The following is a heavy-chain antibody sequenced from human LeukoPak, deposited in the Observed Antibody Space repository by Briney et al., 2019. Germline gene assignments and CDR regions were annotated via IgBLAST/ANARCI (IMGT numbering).Heavy chain of an antibody. CDR2: ISGYNGNT. Sequence: ASVKVSCKASGYTFTSYAISWVRQAPGQGLEWMGWISGYNGNTNYAQKLQGRVTMTTDTSTSTAYMELRSLRSDDTAVYYCARVYCSGGSCYPGLSSYYYGMDVWGQGTTVTVSS. CDR3: ARVYCSGGSCYPGLSSYYYGMDV. D-gene: IGHD2-15*01. CDR1: GYTFTSYA. V-gene: IGHV1-18*01. J-gene: IGHJ6*02.